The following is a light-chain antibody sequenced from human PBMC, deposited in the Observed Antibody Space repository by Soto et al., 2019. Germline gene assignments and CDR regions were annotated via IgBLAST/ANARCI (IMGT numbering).Light chain of an antibody. CDR2: EVT. J-gene: IGLJ1*01. CDR3: SSYAGSNNPLFV. Sequence: SASGSPGQSITISCTGTSSDVGGFNYVSWHQQHPGKAPKVIIYEVTKRPSGVPDRFSGSKSANTASLTVSGLQAEDEADYYCSSYAGSNNPLFVFGTGTKVNV. CDR1: SSDVGGFNY. V-gene: IGLV2-8*01.